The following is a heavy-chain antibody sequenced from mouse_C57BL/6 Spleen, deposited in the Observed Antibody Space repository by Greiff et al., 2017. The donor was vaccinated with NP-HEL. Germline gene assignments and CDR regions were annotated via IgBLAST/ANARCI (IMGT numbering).Heavy chain of an antibody. CDR3: VRQAYYSNQLREAMDY. CDR2: IRSKSNNYAT. J-gene: IGHJ4*01. D-gene: IGHD2-5*01. V-gene: IGHV10-1*01. CDR1: GFSFNTYA. Sequence: DVKLQESGGGLVQPKGSLKLSCAASGFSFNTYAMNWVRQAPGKGLEWVARIRSKSNNYATYYADSVKDRFTISRDDSESMLYLQMNNLKTEDTAMYYCVRQAYYSNQLREAMDYWGQGTSVTVSS.